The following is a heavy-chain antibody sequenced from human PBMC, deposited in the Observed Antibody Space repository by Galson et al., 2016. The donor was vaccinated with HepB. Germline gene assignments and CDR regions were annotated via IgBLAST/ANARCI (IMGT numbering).Heavy chain of an antibody. Sequence: SLRLSCAASGLRFSSYGMHWVRQAPGKGLEWVAVISHDGRKKYYGDSVQGRFTISRDNSKNTLYLQMNSLRAEDTAVYYCARSSGWYGYFQHWGQGTLVTVSS. CDR3: ARSSGWYGYFQH. CDR2: ISHDGRKK. J-gene: IGHJ1*01. D-gene: IGHD6-19*01. V-gene: IGHV3-30*03. CDR1: GLRFSSYG.